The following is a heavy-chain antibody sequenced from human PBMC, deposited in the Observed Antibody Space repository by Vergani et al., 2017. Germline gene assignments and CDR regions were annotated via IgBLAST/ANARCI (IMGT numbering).Heavy chain of an antibody. CDR2: IYHSGST. CDR3: ARDWGYCSSTSCYTGWFDP. D-gene: IGHD2-2*02. Sequence: QLQLQESGSGLVKPSQTLSLICAVSGGSISSGGYSWSWIRQPPGKGLEWIGYIYHSGSTYYNPSLKSRVTISVDRSKNQFSLKLSSVTAADTAVYYCARDWGYCSSTSCYTGWFDPWGQGTLVTVSS. J-gene: IGHJ5*02. V-gene: IGHV4-30-2*01. CDR1: GGSISSGGYS.